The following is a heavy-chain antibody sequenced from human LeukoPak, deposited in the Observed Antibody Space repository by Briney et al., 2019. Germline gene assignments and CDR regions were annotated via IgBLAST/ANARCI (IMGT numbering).Heavy chain of an antibody. D-gene: IGHD6-13*01. V-gene: IGHV1-8*01. Sequence: ASVKVSCKASGYTFTSYDINWVRQATGQGLEWMGWMNPNSGNTGYAQKFQGRVTMTRNTSISTAYMELSSLRSEDTAVYYCARDGSAAGYYYYYMDVWGKGTTVTVSS. CDR3: ARDGSAAGYYYYYMDV. CDR1: GYTFTSYD. J-gene: IGHJ6*03. CDR2: MNPNSGNT.